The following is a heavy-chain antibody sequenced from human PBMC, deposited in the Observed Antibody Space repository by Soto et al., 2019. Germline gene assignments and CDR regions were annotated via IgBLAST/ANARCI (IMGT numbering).Heavy chain of an antibody. J-gene: IGHJ5*02. CDR3: ARVGKVYDFWRSSSEWAWFNP. CDR2: IYHSGST. CDR1: GGSISSGGYS. V-gene: IGHV4-30-2*01. D-gene: IGHD3-3*01. Sequence: SETLSLTCAVSGGSISSGGYSWSWIRQPPGKDLEGNGNIYHSGSTYYNPSLKSRVTISVDKSKNQFSFKLSCVTAAETAVFYCARVGKVYDFWRSSSEWAWFNPWGQGTLVTVSS.